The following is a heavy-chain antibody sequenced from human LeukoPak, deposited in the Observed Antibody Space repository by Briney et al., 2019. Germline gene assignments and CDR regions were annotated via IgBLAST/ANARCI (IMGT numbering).Heavy chain of an antibody. CDR1: GGSISSYY. J-gene: IGHJ4*02. CDR3: ARGGGRYYYGSGSYYPTHYFDY. CDR2: IYTSGST. V-gene: IGHV4-4*09. Sequence: SETLSLTCTVYGGSISSYYWSWIRQPPGKGLEWIGYIYTSGSTNYNPSLKSRVTISVDTSKNQFSLKLSSVTAADTAVYYCARGGGRYYYGSGSYYPTHYFDYWGQGTLVTVSS. D-gene: IGHD3-10*01.